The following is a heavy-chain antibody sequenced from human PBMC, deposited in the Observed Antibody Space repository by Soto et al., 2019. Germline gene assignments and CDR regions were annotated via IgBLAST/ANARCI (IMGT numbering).Heavy chain of an antibody. Sequence: PSQTLSLTCAVSGDSVSSNTAAWTWIRQSPSRGLEWLGGTYYRSKWYDDYAVSVKSRITINPDTSKNQFSLQLISLTPEDTAVYYCVRSAVAGSFDYWGQGTLVTVSS. V-gene: IGHV6-1*01. CDR3: VRSAVAGSFDY. J-gene: IGHJ4*02. CDR2: TYYRSKWYD. D-gene: IGHD6-19*01. CDR1: GDSVSSNTAA.